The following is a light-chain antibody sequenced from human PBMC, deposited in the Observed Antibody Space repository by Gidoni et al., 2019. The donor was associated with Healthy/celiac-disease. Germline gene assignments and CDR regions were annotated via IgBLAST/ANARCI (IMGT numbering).Light chain of an antibody. V-gene: IGKV1-5*03. CDR3: QQYNSYPYT. CDR2: KAS. J-gene: IGKJ2*01. Sequence: IHMTQSPSTRSASVGDSFTIPCRASQSISSWLAWYQQKPGKAPKLLIYKASSLESGVPSRFSGSGSGTEFTLTISSLQPDDFATYYCQQYNSYPYTFGQGTKLEIK. CDR1: QSISSW.